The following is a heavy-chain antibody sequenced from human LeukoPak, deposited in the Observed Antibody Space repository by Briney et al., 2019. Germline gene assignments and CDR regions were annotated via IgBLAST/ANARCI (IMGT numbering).Heavy chain of an antibody. CDR3: AKLGGSYYELDP. J-gene: IGHJ5*02. Sequence: GGSLRLSCAASGFTFSSYGMSWVRQAPGKGLEWVSAISGSGGSTYYADSVKGRFTISRDNSKNTLYLQMNSLRAEDTAVYYCAKLGGSYYELDPWGQGTLVTVSS. V-gene: IGHV3-23*01. D-gene: IGHD1-26*01. CDR2: ISGSGGST. CDR1: GFTFSSYG.